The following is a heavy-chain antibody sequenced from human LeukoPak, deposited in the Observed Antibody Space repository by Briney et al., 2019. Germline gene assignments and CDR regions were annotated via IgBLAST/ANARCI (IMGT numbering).Heavy chain of an antibody. CDR2: ISSSSSYI. Sequence: PGGSLRLSCAASGFTFSSYSMNWVRQAPGKGLEWVSYISSSSSYIYYADSVKGRFTISRDNAKNSLYLQMNSLRAEDTAVYYCAREDSYYYGSGSYPFDYWGQGTLVTVSS. D-gene: IGHD3-10*01. CDR1: GFTFSSYS. CDR3: AREDSYYYGSGSYPFDY. J-gene: IGHJ4*02. V-gene: IGHV3-21*05.